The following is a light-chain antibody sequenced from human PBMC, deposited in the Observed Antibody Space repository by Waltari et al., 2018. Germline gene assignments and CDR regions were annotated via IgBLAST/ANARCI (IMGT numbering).Light chain of an antibody. CDR1: NTDTGVHNY. V-gene: IGLV2-14*01. J-gene: IGLJ3*02. Sequence: QSALTHPPSVSGSPGQSNTLSCTGTNTDTGVHNYLSWHQKHPGKAPKVILYGGRKRPAGVSNRFSGTKAENTASLTIAGVQAGDEADYYCSSHTTRDTWLFGGGTKVTVL. CDR3: SSHTTRDTWL. CDR2: GGR.